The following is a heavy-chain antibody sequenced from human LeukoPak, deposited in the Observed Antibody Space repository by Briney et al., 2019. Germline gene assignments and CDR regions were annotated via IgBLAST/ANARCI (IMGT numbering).Heavy chain of an antibody. CDR3: ARGGSYLSAFDI. J-gene: IGHJ3*02. D-gene: IGHD1-26*01. CDR2: IYSGGST. Sequence: GGSLRLSCAASGFTVSSNCMSWVRQAPGKGLEWVPIIYSGGSTFYADSVKGRFTISRDNSKNTLYLQMNSLRAEDTAVYYCARGGSYLSAFDIWGQGTMVTVSS. V-gene: IGHV3-53*01. CDR1: GFTVSSNC.